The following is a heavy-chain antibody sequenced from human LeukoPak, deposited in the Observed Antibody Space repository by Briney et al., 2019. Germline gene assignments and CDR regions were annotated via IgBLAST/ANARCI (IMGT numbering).Heavy chain of an antibody. J-gene: IGHJ5*02. D-gene: IGHD6-13*01. V-gene: IGHV3-7*01. CDR2: IKQSGSER. Sequence: GGSLRLSCAASGFAFSSHYMTWVRQAPGKGREWVATIKQSGSERYYVDSVKGRFTISRDDAKSSVYLQMNSLRADDTAVYYCARGQQMVLWFDPWGQGTLVTVSS. CDR1: GFAFSSHY. CDR3: ARGQQMVLWFDP.